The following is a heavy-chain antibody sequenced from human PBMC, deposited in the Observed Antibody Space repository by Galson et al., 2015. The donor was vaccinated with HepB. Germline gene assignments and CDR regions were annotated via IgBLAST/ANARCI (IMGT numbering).Heavy chain of an antibody. CDR2: INPSGGST. D-gene: IGHD6-13*01. V-gene: IGHV1-46*01. Sequence: SVKVSCKASGYTFTSYYMHWVRQAPGRGLEWMGIINPSGGSTSYAQKFQGRVTMTRDTSTSTVYMELSSLRSEDTAVYYCARNRKQLVYYYYYYMDVWGKGTTVTVSS. J-gene: IGHJ6*03. CDR3: ARNRKQLVYYYYYYMDV. CDR1: GYTFTSYY.